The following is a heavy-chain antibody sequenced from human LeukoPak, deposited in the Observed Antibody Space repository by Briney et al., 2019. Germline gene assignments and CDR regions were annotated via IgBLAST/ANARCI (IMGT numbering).Heavy chain of an antibody. V-gene: IGHV3-21*01. Sequence: KPGGSLRLSCAAPGFTFSSYSMNWVRQAPGKGLEWVSSISSSSSYIYYADSVKGRFTISRDNAKNSLYLQMNSLRAEDTAVYYCAGVMPARLDYYYYMDVWGKGTTVTVSS. CDR2: ISSSSSYI. D-gene: IGHD6-6*01. CDR3: AGVMPARLDYYYYMDV. CDR1: GFTFSSYS. J-gene: IGHJ6*03.